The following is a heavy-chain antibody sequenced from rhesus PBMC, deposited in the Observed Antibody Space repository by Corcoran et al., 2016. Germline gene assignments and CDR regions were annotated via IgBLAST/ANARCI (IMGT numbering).Heavy chain of an antibody. Sequence: QVQLQESGPGLVKPSETLSLTCAVSGGSIRDDYYWSWIRHPPGKGLEWIGYIYGSGGGTNYNPSLKNRVTISLDTSKNQFSLKLSSVTAADTSVYYCAREIHPIHLFDYWGQGVLVTVSS. D-gene: IGHD1-38*01. CDR3: AREIHPIHLFDY. CDR1: GGSIRDDYY. V-gene: IGHV4-106*01. J-gene: IGHJ4*01. CDR2: IYGSGGGT.